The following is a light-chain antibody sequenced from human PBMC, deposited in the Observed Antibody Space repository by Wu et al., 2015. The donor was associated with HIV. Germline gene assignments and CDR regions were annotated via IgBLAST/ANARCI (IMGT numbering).Light chain of an antibody. CDR1: QTVTSNY. V-gene: IGKV3-20*01. CDR2: HSS. CDR3: QQYERSPST. Sequence: EIVLTQSPDTLYLSPGERATLSCRASQTVTSNYLAWYQHKPGQAPRLLIYHSSTGATGISDRFSGSGSGTDFTLTVDRLEPEDFAIYFCQQYERSPSTFGQGTKLEI. J-gene: IGKJ2*01.